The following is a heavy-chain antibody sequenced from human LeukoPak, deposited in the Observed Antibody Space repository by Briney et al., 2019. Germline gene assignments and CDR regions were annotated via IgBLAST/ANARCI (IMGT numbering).Heavy chain of an antibody. V-gene: IGHV3-53*01. CDR1: GFTVSSNY. D-gene: IGHD5-12*01. CDR3: ARGSGYSGYGFDY. CDR2: IYGGRST. J-gene: IGHJ4*02. Sequence: GGSLRLSCAASGFTVSSNYMSWVRQAPGKGLEWVSVIYGGRSTKYADSVKGRFTTPRDNSKNTLYLQMNSLRAEDTAVYYCARGSGYSGYGFDYWGQGTLVTVSS.